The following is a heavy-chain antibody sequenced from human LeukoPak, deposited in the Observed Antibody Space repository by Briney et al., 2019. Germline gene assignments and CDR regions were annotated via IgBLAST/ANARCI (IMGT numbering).Heavy chain of an antibody. CDR1: GFTFSDYY. Sequence: GSLXLXCAASGFTFSDYYMSWIRQAPGKGLEWVSYISSSGNSISYADSVKGRFTISRDNAKNSLYLQMNRLRAEDAAVYYCARADDSSSXYFDYWGQGTLVTVSS. V-gene: IGHV3-11*04. CDR3: ARADDSSSXYFDY. D-gene: IGHD6-6*01. J-gene: IGHJ4*02. CDR2: ISSSGNSI.